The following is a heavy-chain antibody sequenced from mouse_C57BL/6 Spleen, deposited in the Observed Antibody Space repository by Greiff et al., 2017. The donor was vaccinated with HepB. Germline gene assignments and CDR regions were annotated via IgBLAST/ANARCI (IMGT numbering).Heavy chain of an antibody. D-gene: IGHD1-1*01. Sequence: VQLKQSGPELVKPGASVKISCKASGYSFTDYNMNWVKQSNGKSLEWIGVINPNYGTTSYNQKFKGKANLTVDQSSSTAYMQLNSLTSEDAAVYYCARRDGSRALRGYVDVWGTGTTVTVSS. CDR3: ARRDGSRALRGYVDV. CDR2: INPNYGTT. CDR1: GYSFTDYN. V-gene: IGHV1-39*01. J-gene: IGHJ1*03.